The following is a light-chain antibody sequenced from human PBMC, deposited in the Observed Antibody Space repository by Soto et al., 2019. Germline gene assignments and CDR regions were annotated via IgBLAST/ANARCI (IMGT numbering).Light chain of an antibody. Sequence: DIQMTQSPSTLSASVGDRVTITCRASQSINSWLAWYQQKPGKAPKLLIYKASSLESGVPSRFSGSGSGTEFTLTISSLQPDDFATYYCQQYNTYSRTFGQGTKVELK. CDR1: QSINSW. J-gene: IGKJ1*01. V-gene: IGKV1-5*03. CDR3: QQYNTYSRT. CDR2: KAS.